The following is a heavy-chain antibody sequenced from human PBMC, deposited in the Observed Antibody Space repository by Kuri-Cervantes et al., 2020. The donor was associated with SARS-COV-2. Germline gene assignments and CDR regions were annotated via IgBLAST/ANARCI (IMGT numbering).Heavy chain of an antibody. V-gene: IGHV1-24*01. J-gene: IGHJ5*02. D-gene: IGHD1-20*01. CDR3: ATAGPQYNWNDGPSYNWFDP. CDR1: GYTLTELS. CDR2: FDPEDGET. Sequence: ASVKVSCKVPGYTLTELSMHWVRQAPGKGLEWMGGFDPEDGETIYAQKFQGRVTMTEDTSTDTAYMELSSLRSEDTAVYYCATAGPQYNWNDGPSYNWFDPWGQGTLVTVSS.